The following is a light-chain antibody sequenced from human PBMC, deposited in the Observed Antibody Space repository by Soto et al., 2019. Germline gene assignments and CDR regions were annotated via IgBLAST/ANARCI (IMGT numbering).Light chain of an antibody. CDR1: QSVSSY. CDR3: QLRSNWPLT. J-gene: IGKJ4*01. Sequence: GVTQSAVALSLSTGERATLSCRASQSVSSYLAWYQQKPGQAPRLLIYDASNRATGIPARFSGSGSGTDFTLTISSLESEDFAVYYCQLRSNWPLTFCGVTKVAIK. V-gene: IGKV3-11*01. CDR2: DAS.